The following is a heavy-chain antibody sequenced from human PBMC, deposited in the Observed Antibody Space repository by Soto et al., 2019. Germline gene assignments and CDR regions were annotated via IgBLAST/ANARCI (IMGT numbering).Heavy chain of an antibody. CDR2: VSFDGSNK. CDR3: ARGRYCSGTSCYTDYYFGLDV. V-gene: IGHV3-30-3*01. Sequence: AGGSLRLSCAASGFTFSIYALHWVRQAPGKGLEWVAVVSFDGSNKLYADSVKGRFTISRDNSKNTLYVQMNSLRGEDTAVYYCARGRYCSGTSCYTDYYFGLDVWGQGTTVTVSS. CDR1: GFTFSIYA. D-gene: IGHD2-2*02. J-gene: IGHJ6*02.